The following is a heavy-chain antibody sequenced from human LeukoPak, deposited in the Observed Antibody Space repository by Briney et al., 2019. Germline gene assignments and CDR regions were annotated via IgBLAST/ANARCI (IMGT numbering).Heavy chain of an antibody. J-gene: IGHJ2*01. Sequence: GGSLRLSCAASGFTFSNYWMHWVRQAPGKGLVWVSRINSDGSSTTYADSVKGRFTISRDNVKNTLYLQMNSLRAEDTAVYYCTRAYGGDSDWYFDLWGRGTLVTVSS. V-gene: IGHV3-74*03. D-gene: IGHD4-23*01. CDR2: INSDGSST. CDR3: TRAYGGDSDWYFDL. CDR1: GFTFSNYW.